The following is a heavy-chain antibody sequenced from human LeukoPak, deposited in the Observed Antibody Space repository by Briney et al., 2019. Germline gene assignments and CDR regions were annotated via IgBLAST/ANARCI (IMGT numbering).Heavy chain of an antibody. CDR3: ARVKKWELYDY. V-gene: IGHV1-69*04. Sequence: ASVKVSCKASGGXFSSYAISWVRQAPGQGLEWMGRIIPILGIANYAQKFQGRVTITADKSTSTAYMELSSLRSEDTAVYYCARVKKWELYDYWGQGTLVTVSS. CDR1: GGXFSSYA. CDR2: IIPILGIA. J-gene: IGHJ4*02. D-gene: IGHD1-26*01.